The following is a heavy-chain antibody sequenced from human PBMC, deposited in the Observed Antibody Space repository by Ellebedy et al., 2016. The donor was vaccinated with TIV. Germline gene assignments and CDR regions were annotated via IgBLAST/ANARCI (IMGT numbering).Heavy chain of an antibody. CDR2: IYYSGST. CDR1: GGPISSSSYY. Sequence: GSLRLSXTVSGGPISSSSYYWGWIRQPPGQGLEWIGSIYYSGSTYYNPSLKSRVTISVDTSKNQFSLKLSSVTAADTAVYYCARRNSYAITIDWFDPWGQGTLVTVSS. V-gene: IGHV4-39*01. J-gene: IGHJ5*02. D-gene: IGHD3-3*01. CDR3: ARRNSYAITIDWFDP.